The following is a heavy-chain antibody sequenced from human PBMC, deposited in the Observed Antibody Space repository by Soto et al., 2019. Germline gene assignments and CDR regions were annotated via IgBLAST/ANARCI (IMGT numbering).Heavy chain of an antibody. J-gene: IGHJ4*02. D-gene: IGHD4-17*01. V-gene: IGHV3-66*01. Sequence: VQLVESGGGLVQPGGSLRLSCAASGFTVSSNYMTWVRQAPGKGLEWVSVSYSGGSTYYADSVKGRFTISRDNSKNTLYLQMNSLRAEDTAVYYCAREGYGDYGYFDYWGQGTLVTVSS. CDR2: SYSGGST. CDR1: GFTVSSNY. CDR3: AREGYGDYGYFDY.